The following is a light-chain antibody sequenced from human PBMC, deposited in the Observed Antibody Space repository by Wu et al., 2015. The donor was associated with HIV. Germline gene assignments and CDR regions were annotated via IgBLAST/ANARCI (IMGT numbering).Light chain of an antibody. CDR1: QTINSN. CDR3: QQYNIWPET. CDR2: SAS. J-gene: IGKJ1*01. Sequence: EIVMTQSPATLSVSLGERVTLSCRASQTINSNLAWYQQKPGQAPRILIYSASTRAAGVPARFSGSGSGTEFTLTIGSLQSEDFALYFCQQYNIWPETFGQGTKVEIK. V-gene: IGKV3-15*01.